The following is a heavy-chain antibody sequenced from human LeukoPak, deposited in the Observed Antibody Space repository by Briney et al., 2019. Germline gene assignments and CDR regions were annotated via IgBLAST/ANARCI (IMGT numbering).Heavy chain of an antibody. J-gene: IGHJ4*02. CDR2: TSSSDDGT. Sequence: PGGSLRLSCAASGFTFSSYGMHWVRQAPGKGLEWVSATSSSDDGTYHADSVRGRFTIYRDNFRNTLYLQMNRLRVEDAALYYCARAPVTSCRGAFCYPFDLWGQGVLVTVSS. V-gene: IGHV3-23*01. CDR3: ARAPVTSCRGAFCYPFDL. D-gene: IGHD2-21*01. CDR1: GFTFSSYG.